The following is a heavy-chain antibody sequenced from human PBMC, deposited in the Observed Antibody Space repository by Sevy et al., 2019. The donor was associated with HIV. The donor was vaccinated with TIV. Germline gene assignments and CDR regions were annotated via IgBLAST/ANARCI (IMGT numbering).Heavy chain of an antibody. Sequence: GGSLRLSCAASGFTFSSYEMNWVRQAPGKGLEWVSFISASGNTIYYADSVQGRFTFSRDNAKNSLYLQTNSLRAEDTAVYYCAREDNGSGDVWGKGTTVTVSS. J-gene: IGHJ6*04. V-gene: IGHV3-48*03. CDR3: AREDNGSGDV. CDR2: ISASGNTI. CDR1: GFTFSSYE. D-gene: IGHD1-1*01.